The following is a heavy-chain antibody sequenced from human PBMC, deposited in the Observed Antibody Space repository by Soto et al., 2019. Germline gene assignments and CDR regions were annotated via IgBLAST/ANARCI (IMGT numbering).Heavy chain of an antibody. CDR1: GFTFSDYY. J-gene: IGHJ6*02. V-gene: IGHV3-11*01. Sequence: GGSLRLSCAASGFTFSDYYMSWIRQAPGKGLEWVSYISSSGSTIYYADSVKGRFTISRDNAKNSLYLQMNSLRAEDTAVYYCARAGSTSGYLYYYYYGMDVWGQGTTVTVSS. D-gene: IGHD5-12*01. CDR3: ARAGSTSGYLYYYYYGMDV. CDR2: ISSSGSTI.